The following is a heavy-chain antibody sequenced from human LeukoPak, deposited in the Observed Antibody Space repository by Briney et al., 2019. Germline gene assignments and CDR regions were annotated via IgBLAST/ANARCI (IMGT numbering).Heavy chain of an antibody. J-gene: IGHJ4*02. V-gene: IGHV4-59*01. CDR1: GGSISSYY. CDR3: ARGPFPGYFDY. CDR2: IYYSGST. D-gene: IGHD2-21*01. Sequence: SETLSLTCTVSGGSISSYYWSWIRQPPGKGLEWIGYIYYSGSTNYNPSLKSRVTISVDTSKNQFSLKLSSVTAADTAVYYCARGPFPGYFDYWGQGTLVTVSS.